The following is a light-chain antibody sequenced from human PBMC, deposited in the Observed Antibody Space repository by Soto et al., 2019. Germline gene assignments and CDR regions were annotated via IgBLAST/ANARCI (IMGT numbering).Light chain of an antibody. V-gene: IGKV3-20*01. J-gene: IGKJ1*01. CDR3: QQYGSSPPSGT. Sequence: EKVMTQSPATLSLSPGERATLSCRASQSVSSSYLAWYQQKPGQAPRLLIYGASSRATGIPDRFSGSGSGTDFTLTISRLEPEDFAVYYCQQYGSSPPSGTFGQGTKVDIK. CDR2: GAS. CDR1: QSVSSSY.